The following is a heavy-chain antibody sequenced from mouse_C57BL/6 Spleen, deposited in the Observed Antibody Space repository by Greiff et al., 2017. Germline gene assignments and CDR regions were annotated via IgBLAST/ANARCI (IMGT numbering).Heavy chain of an antibody. CDR3: ASGPWDFDY. CDR2: ISSGGSYT. J-gene: IGHJ2*01. V-gene: IGHV5-6*01. CDR1: GFTFSSYG. D-gene: IGHD4-1*01. Sequence: EVQVVESGGDLVKPGGSLKLSCAASGFTFSSYGMSWVRQTPDKRLEWVATISSGGSYTYYPDSVKGRFTISRDNAKNTLYLQMSSLKSEETAMYYCASGPWDFDYWGQGTTLTVSS.